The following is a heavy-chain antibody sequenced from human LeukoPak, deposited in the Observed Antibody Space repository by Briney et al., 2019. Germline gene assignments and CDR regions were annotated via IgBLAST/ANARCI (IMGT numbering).Heavy chain of an antibody. CDR1: GYTFTSYG. V-gene: IGHV1-18*01. D-gene: IGHD2-2*01. J-gene: IGHJ6*03. CDR2: SSAYNGNT. Sequence: ASVKVSCKASGYTFTSYGISWVRQAPGQGLEWMGWSSAYNGNTNYAQKLQGRVTMTTDTSTSTAYVELRSLRSDDTAVYYCARGVPVVPYYYYYMDVWGKGTTVTVSS. CDR3: ARGVPVVPYYYYYMDV.